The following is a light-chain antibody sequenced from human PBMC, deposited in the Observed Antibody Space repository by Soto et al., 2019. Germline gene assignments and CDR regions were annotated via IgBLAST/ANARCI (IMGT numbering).Light chain of an antibody. CDR3: QYYDKSVSGQVV. CDR1: SSNIGANYD. Sequence: QSVLTQPPSVSGSPGQRVTISCTGSSSNIGANYDVHWYQVLPGTAPKLLIYANTNRPSGVPDRFSGSKSGTSASLAITGLQAEDAADDYCQYYDKSVSGQVVFGGGTQLTVL. CDR2: ANT. V-gene: IGLV1-40*01. J-gene: IGLJ7*01.